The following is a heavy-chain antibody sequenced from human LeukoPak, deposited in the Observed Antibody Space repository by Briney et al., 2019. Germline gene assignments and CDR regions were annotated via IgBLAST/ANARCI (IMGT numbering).Heavy chain of an antibody. Sequence: GGSLRLSCVASGFSFSINALIWVRQAPGKGLEWVSGISGIGDTLFYSDSVKGRFIISRDNSEDTLYLQMNSLGVADTAMYFCARGNGYGDYVRYFDLWGQGTLVTVSS. CDR1: GFSFSINA. CDR3: ARGNGYGDYVRYFDL. CDR2: ISGIGDTL. D-gene: IGHD4-17*01. J-gene: IGHJ4*02. V-gene: IGHV3-23*01.